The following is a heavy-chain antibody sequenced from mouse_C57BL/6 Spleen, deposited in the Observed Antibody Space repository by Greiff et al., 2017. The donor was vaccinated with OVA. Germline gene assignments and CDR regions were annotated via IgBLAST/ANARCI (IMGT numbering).Heavy chain of an antibody. Sequence: ESGPGLVKPSQSLSLTCSVTGYSITSGYSWNWIRQFPGNKLEWMGYISYDGSNNYNPSLKNRISITRDTSKNQFFLKLNSVTTEDTATYYCARGDGSSFFAYWGQGTLVTVSA. V-gene: IGHV3-6*01. D-gene: IGHD1-1*01. J-gene: IGHJ3*01. CDR3: ARGDGSSFFAY. CDR1: GYSITSGYS. CDR2: ISYDGSN.